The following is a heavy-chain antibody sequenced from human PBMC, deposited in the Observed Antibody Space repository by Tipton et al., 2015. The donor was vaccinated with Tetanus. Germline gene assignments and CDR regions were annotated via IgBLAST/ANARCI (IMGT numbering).Heavy chain of an antibody. D-gene: IGHD6-6*01. V-gene: IGHV4-31*03. CDR3: ARRSVSARFDD. Sequence: TLSLTCTVTGDSISSSRYYWSWIRQHPVKGLEWIGYIYYTGNTYYNPSLKSRVTISVDTSKNQFSLKLSSVTAADTAVYYCARRSVSARFDDWGQGTLVTVSS. J-gene: IGHJ4*02. CDR2: IYYTGNT. CDR1: GDSISSSRYY.